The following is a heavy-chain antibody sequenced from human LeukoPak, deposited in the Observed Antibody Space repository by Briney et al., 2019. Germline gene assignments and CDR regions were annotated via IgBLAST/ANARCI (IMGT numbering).Heavy chain of an antibody. CDR1: GYTFTSYY. D-gene: IGHD5-12*01. J-gene: IGHJ4*02. CDR2: INPSGGST. Sequence: ASVKVSCKASGYTFTSYYMHWVRQAPGQGLQWMGIINPSGGSTSYAQKFQGRVTMTRDTSTSTVYMELSSLRSEDTAVYYCARACSGYDFVYWGQGTLVTVSS. V-gene: IGHV1-46*01. CDR3: ARACSGYDFVY.